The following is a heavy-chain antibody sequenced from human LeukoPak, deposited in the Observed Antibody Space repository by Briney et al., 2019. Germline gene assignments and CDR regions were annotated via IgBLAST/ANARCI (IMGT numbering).Heavy chain of an antibody. CDR2: IYYSGST. D-gene: IGHD4/OR15-4a*01. CDR1: GGSISSYY. Sequence: SETLSLTCTVSGGSISSYYWSWIRQPPGKGLEWIGYIYYSGSTSYNPPLKSRVTISVDTSKNQFSLKLSSVTAADTAVYYCARDPNGLNWFDPWGQGTLVTVSS. J-gene: IGHJ5*02. CDR3: ARDPNGLNWFDP. V-gene: IGHV4-59*01.